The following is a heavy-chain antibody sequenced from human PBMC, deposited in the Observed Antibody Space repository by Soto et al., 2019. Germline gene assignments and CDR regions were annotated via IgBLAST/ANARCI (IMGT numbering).Heavy chain of an antibody. CDR3: TTLPTYYYDSSGSNDAFDI. CDR1: GFTFSNAW. D-gene: IGHD3-22*01. Sequence: PGGSLRLSCAASGFTFSNAWMNWVRQAPGKGLEWVGRIKSKTDGGTTDYAAPVKGRFTISRDDSKNTLYLQMNSLKTEDTAVYYCTTLPTYYYDSSGSNDAFDIWGQGTMVTVSS. V-gene: IGHV3-15*07. J-gene: IGHJ3*02. CDR2: IKSKTDGGTT.